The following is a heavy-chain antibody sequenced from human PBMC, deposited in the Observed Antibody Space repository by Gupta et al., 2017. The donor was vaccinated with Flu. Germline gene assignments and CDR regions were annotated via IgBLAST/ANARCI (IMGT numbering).Heavy chain of an antibody. CDR2: IYTSGRT. CDR1: GGSISRHY. V-gene: IGHV4-4*07. CDR3: ARDPNPNYYDFWSGYGMDV. J-gene: IGHJ6*02. D-gene: IGHD3-3*01. Sequence: QVQLQESGPGLVKPSGTLSLTCTVSGGSISRHYWSWIRQPAGKGLEWIGRIYTSGRTNYNPSLKSRVTMSVDTSKNQFSLKLSSVTAADTAVYYCARDPNPNYYDFWSGYGMDVWGQGTTVTVSS.